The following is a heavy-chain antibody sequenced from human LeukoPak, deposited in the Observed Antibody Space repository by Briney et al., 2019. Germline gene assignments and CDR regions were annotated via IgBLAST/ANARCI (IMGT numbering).Heavy chain of an antibody. CDR3: ASDSSGDGYSSGYN. CDR1: GDSITSGTYY. CDR2: IYTSGST. V-gene: IGHV4-61*02. D-gene: IGHD5-24*01. J-gene: IGHJ4*02. Sequence: PSETLSLTCTVSGDSITSGTYYWPWIRQPAGKGLEWIGRIYTSGSTNYKPSLKSRVTISVDTSKNQFSLRLSSVTAADTAVYYCASDSSGDGYSSGYNWGQGTLFTVSS.